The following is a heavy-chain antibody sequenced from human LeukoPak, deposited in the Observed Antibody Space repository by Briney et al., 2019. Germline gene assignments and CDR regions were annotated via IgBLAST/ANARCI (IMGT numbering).Heavy chain of an antibody. CDR1: GDSVSSNSAA. Sequence: SQTLSLTCAISGDSVSSNSAAWNWIRQYPSRGLEWLGRTFYRSKWGNNFALSVKSRITINADTSKNQISLQLSSVTPEDTAVYYCARGTGASGFEFWGQGSRVTVSS. CDR2: TFYRSKWGN. V-gene: IGHV6-1*01. D-gene: IGHD6-13*01. CDR3: ARGTGASGFEF. J-gene: IGHJ4*02.